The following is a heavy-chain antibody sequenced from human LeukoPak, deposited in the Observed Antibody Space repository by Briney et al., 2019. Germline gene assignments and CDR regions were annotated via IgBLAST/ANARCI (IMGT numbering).Heavy chain of an antibody. V-gene: IGHV3-30*18. CDR3: AKETSESYSPLEY. CDR1: GFTFSSYG. Sequence: PGGSLRLSCAAYGFTFSSYGMHWVRQAPGKGLEWVAVISYDGSNKYYADSVKGRLTISRDNSKNTLYLQMNSLRAEDTAIYYCAKETSESYSPLEYWGQGTLVTVSS. D-gene: IGHD1-26*01. J-gene: IGHJ4*02. CDR2: ISYDGSNK.